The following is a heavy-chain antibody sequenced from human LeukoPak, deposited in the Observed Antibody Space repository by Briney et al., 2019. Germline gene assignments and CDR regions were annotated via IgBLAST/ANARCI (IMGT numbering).Heavy chain of an antibody. J-gene: IGHJ4*02. CDR2: ITYNGGST. CDR3: VKDGGMATIFDF. Sequence: GGSLRLSCSASGFTFSTSAMHWVRQAPGKGLEYVSFITYNGGSTYNADSVKGRFTISRDNSRNTLYLQMSSLRAEDTAVYHCVKDGGMATIFDFWGQGTLVSVSS. CDR1: GFTFSTSA. D-gene: IGHD5-24*01. V-gene: IGHV3-64D*09.